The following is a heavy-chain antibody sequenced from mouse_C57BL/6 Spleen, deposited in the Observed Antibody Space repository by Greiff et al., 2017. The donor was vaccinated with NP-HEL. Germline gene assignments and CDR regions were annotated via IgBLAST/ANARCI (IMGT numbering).Heavy chain of an antibody. D-gene: IGHD2-2*01. V-gene: IGHV1-72*01. Sequence: VQLQQPGAELVKPGASVKLSCKASGYTFTSYWMHWVKQRPGRGLEWIGRIDPKSGGTKYNEKFKSKATLTVDKPSSTAYMQLSSLTSEDSAVYYGARSYYGFEVGAMDYWGQGTSVTVSS. CDR1: GYTFTSYW. CDR3: ARSYYGFEVGAMDY. CDR2: IDPKSGGT. J-gene: IGHJ4*01.